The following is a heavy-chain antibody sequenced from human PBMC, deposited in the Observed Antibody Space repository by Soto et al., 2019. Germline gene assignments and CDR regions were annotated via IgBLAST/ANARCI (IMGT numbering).Heavy chain of an antibody. V-gene: IGHV3-74*01. Sequence: GGSLRLSCAASAFSFSTSWMHWVRQAPGEGLVWVSRINPDGRTINYADSVKGRFTISRDNAKNTLYLQMNILRVEDTAVYFCATAGIYRFDNWGLGTLVTVSS. J-gene: IGHJ4*02. CDR1: AFSFSTSW. CDR2: INPDGRTI. D-gene: IGHD1-1*01. CDR3: ATAGIYRFDN.